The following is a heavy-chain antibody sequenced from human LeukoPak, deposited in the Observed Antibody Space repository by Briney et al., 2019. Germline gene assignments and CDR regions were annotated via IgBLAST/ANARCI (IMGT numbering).Heavy chain of an antibody. CDR2: IYHSGST. Sequence: TSETLSLTCTVSGASISSTTYYWGWIRQPPGKGLEWIGSIYHSGSTYYKPTLKSRVTISVDTSKNQFSLKLSSVTAADTAVYYCARRDLYSGSYFLDWGQGTLVTVSS. D-gene: IGHD1-26*01. V-gene: IGHV4-39*01. CDR1: GASISSTTYY. J-gene: IGHJ1*01. CDR3: ARRDLYSGSYFLD.